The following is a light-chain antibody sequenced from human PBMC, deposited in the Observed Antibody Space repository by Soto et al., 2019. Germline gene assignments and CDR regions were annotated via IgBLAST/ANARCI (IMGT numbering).Light chain of an antibody. J-gene: IGKJ4*01. CDR1: QSVSTF. Sequence: EIVLTQFPATLSLSPGERATLSFMASQSVSTFLAWYQQKPGQAPRLVVYDASKRATGIPARFSGSGSGTDFTLTISSLEPEDFAVYYCQQRSSWRVTFGGGTKVDIK. CDR3: QQRSSWRVT. V-gene: IGKV3-11*01. CDR2: DAS.